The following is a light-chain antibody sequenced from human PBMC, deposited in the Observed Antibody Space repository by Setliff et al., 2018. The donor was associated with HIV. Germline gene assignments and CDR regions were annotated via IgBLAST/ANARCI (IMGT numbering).Light chain of an antibody. V-gene: IGLV7-46*01. CDR3: LLSYSGARPNCV. Sequence: QAVVTQEPSLTVSPGGTVTLTCGSSTGVVTSGHYPYWLQQKPGQAPRTLIYDTSDKHSWTPSRFSGSLLGGKAALTLSGAQPEDEADYYCLLSYSGARPNCVFGGGTKVTVL. CDR1: TGVVTSGHY. J-gene: IGLJ3*02. CDR2: DTS.